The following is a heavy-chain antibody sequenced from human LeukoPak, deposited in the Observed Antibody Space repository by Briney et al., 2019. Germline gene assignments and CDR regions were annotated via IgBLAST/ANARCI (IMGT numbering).Heavy chain of an antibody. V-gene: IGHV3-23*01. CDR2: ISGSGGST. D-gene: IGHD2-2*01. CDR1: GFTFSSYA. J-gene: IGHJ5*02. Sequence: GGSLGLSCAASGFTFSSYAMSWVRQAPGKGLEWVSAISGSGGSTHYADSVQGRFTISRDNSKNTLYLQMNSLRAEDTALYYCAKDLGVGIVVVPAAMPTWGQGTLVTVSS. CDR3: AKDLGVGIVVVPAAMPT.